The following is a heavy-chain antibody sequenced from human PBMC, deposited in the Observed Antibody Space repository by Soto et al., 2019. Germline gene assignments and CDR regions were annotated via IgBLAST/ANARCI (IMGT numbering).Heavy chain of an antibody. CDR1: GFTFSSYS. J-gene: IGHJ6*02. V-gene: IGHV3-21*01. D-gene: IGHD2-21*02. CDR2: ITRNSDI. CDR3: AREETAWPLAYGLDV. Sequence: SLSCAASGFTFSSYSMHWVRQAPGKGLEWVSAITRNSDIYYADSVKGRFTISRDNAQNSVSLQMDSLRAEDTAVYYCAREETAWPLAYGLDVWGQGTTVTVSS.